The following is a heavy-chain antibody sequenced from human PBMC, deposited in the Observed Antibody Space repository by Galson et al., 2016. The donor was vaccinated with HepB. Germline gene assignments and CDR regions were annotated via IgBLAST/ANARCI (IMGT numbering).Heavy chain of an antibody. D-gene: IGHD2-21*02. CDR3: ARGPTVTFYGGPTWFDL. CDR2: IYSGGRT. CDR1: GFTVSNNY. J-gene: IGHJ5*02. V-gene: IGHV3-53*01. Sequence: SLRLSCAASGFTVSNNYMSWVRQAPGKGLEGVSVIYSGGRTYYTDSVKGRFTISRDSSKNTLYLQMNSLRAEDTAVYYCARGPTVTFYGGPTWFDLWGQGTVVTVSS.